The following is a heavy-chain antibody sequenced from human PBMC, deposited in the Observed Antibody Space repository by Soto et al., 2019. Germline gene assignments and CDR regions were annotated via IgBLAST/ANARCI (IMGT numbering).Heavy chain of an antibody. D-gene: IGHD2-15*01. Sequence: SETLSLTCTVSGGSISSGGYYWSWIRQHPGKGLEWIGYIYYSGSTYYNPSPKSRVTISVDTSKNQFSLKLSSVTAADTAVYYCARGAAVNAFDIWGQGTMVTVSS. J-gene: IGHJ3*02. CDR3: ARGAAVNAFDI. CDR1: GGSISSGGYY. CDR2: IYYSGST. V-gene: IGHV4-31*03.